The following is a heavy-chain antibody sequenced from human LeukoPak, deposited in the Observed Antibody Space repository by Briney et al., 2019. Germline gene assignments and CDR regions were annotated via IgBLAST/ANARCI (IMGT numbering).Heavy chain of an antibody. V-gene: IGHV1-8*01. CDR1: GYTFTSYD. D-gene: IGHD2-2*01. Sequence: PRASVKVSCKASGYTFTSYDINWVRQATGQGLEWMGWMNPNSGNTGYAQKFQGRVTMTRNTSISTAYMELSSLRSGDTAVYYCARDRRVPAAAFDPWGQGTLVTVSS. CDR2: MNPNSGNT. CDR3: ARDRRVPAAAFDP. J-gene: IGHJ5*02.